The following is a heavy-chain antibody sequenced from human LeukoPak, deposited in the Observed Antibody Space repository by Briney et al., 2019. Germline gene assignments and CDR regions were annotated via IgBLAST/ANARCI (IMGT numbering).Heavy chain of an antibody. D-gene: IGHD3-9*01. CDR3: ARDLGLTISANWFDP. J-gene: IGHJ5*02. CDR1: GYSISSGYF. CDR2: VYHTGAT. V-gene: IGHV4-38-2*02. Sequence: PSETLSLTCGVSGYSISSGYFWVWIRQPPGKGLEWIGSVYHTGATYYNPSLRSPVTISVDTSNNQFSLELNSVTAADTAVYYGARDLGLTISANWFDPWGQGTPVTVSS.